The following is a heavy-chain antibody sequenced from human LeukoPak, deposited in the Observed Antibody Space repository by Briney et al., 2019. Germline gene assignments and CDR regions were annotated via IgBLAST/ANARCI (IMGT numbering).Heavy chain of an antibody. CDR2: IKQDGTET. J-gene: IGHJ4*02. CDR1: GFTFSMFW. Sequence: SGGSLRLSCAASGFTFSMFWMNWVRQAPGKGLEWVANIKQDGTETKYGDSVKGRFTISRDNTKNLLYLQMNSLKTEDTAVYYCTAPDFLDYWGQGTLVTVSS. V-gene: IGHV3-7*03. D-gene: IGHD1-14*01. CDR3: TAPDFLDY.